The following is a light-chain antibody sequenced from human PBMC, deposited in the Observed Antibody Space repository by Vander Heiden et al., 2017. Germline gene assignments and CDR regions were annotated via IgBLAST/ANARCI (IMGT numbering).Light chain of an antibody. CDR3: QQYNNWPPLT. J-gene: IGKJ4*01. CDR2: GAA. V-gene: IGKV3-15*01. Sequence: EIVITQSPAPLSVSPGERATLPCRASQSVSSNLAWYQQKPGQAPRLLIYGAATRATGIPARFSGSGSGTEFTLTISSLQSEDFAVYYCQQYNNWPPLTFGGGTKVEIK. CDR1: QSVSSN.